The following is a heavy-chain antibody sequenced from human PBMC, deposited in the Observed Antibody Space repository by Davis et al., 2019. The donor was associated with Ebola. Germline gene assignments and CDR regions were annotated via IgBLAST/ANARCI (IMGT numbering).Heavy chain of an antibody. D-gene: IGHD1-26*01. J-gene: IGHJ5*02. CDR1: GFTFSSYW. CDR2: INRDGSTT. Sequence: HTGGSLRLSCAASGFTFSSYWMHWVRQAQGKGLVWVSCINRDGSTTTYADSVKGRFTISRDNSKNTLYLQMNSLRAEDTAVYYCANWVLVGPTTWGQGTLVTVSS. V-gene: IGHV3-74*03. CDR3: ANWVLVGPTT.